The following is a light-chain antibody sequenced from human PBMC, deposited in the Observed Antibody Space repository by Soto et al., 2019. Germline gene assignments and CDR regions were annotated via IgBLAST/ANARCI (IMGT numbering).Light chain of an antibody. J-gene: IGKJ1*01. CDR1: QSVLYSSNNKNF. CDR2: WAS. Sequence: DIVMTQSPDSLAVSLGERATINCKSSQSVLYSSNNKNFVAWYQQKSGQPPKVLIYWASTRESGVPDRFSGSGSWTDFTLTISSLLAEDVAVYYCQQYYTIPRTFGQGTKVEIK. V-gene: IGKV4-1*01. CDR3: QQYYTIPRT.